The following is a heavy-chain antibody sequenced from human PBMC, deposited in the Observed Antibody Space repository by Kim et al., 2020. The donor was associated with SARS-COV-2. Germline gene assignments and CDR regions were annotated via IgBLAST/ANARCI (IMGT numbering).Heavy chain of an antibody. CDR3: ARVNDILTVGYYYYGMDV. CDR2: MNPNSGNT. Sequence: ASVKVSCKASGYTFTSYDINWVRQATGQGLEWMGWMNPNSGNTGYAQKFQGRVTMTRNTSISTAYMELSSLRSEDTAVYYCARVNDILTVGYYYYGMDVWGQGTTVTVSS. J-gene: IGHJ6*02. D-gene: IGHD3-9*01. V-gene: IGHV1-8*01. CDR1: GYTFTSYD.